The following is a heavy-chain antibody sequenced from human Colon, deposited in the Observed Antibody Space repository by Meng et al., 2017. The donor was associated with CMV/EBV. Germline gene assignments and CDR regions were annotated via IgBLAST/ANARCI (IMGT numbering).Heavy chain of an antibody. D-gene: IGHD2-15*01. V-gene: IGHV3-30-3*01. Sequence: GGSLRLSCVASGFAFSSYSMHWVRQAPGKGLEWVVLISTDGTNKYYPDSVKGQFTISRDNSKNTLYLQMNSLRTDDTAMYYCAREMGHKKRIFDYWGQGTLVTVSS. CDR3: AREMGHKKRIFDY. CDR2: ISTDGTNK. J-gene: IGHJ4*02. CDR1: GFAFSSYS.